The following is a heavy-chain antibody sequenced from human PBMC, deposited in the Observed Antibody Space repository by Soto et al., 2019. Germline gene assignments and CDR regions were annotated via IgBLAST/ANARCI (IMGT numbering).Heavy chain of an antibody. CDR2: INPSDGST. J-gene: IGHJ4*02. V-gene: IGHV1-46*01. Sequence: QVQLVQSGAEVKKPGASVKVSCKASGYNFISYYLHWVRQAPGQGLEWMAIINPSDGSTTYAQKFQGRVTVTRDTSTSTVYMELTSLRSEDTAVYYCANLPYGDTPFGYWGQGTLVTVSS. CDR1: GYNFISYY. D-gene: IGHD4-17*01. CDR3: ANLPYGDTPFGY.